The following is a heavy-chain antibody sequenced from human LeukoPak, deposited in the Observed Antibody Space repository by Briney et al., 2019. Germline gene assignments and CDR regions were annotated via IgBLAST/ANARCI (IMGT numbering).Heavy chain of an antibody. CDR2: INPNSGGT. V-gene: IGHV1-2*02. CDR3: ARDEDSSSFDY. D-gene: IGHD6-13*01. Sequence: ASVKVSCKASGYTFTSYGISWVRQAPGQGLEWMGWINPNSGGTNYAQKFQGRVTMTRDTSISTAYMELSRLRSDDTAVYYCARDEDSSSFDYWGQGTLVTVSS. CDR1: GYTFTSYG. J-gene: IGHJ4*02.